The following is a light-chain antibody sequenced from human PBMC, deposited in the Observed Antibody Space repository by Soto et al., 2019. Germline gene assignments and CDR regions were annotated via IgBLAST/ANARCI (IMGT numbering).Light chain of an antibody. J-gene: IGKJ1*01. Sequence: DVQMTQSPCSLSASVGDRVSITCRASQSIKTYLNWYQQKPWQDPKLLIFGSYNLQSGVPARFSGARSGTHFTLIISSRQPEDFATYFCQQSYFIPLTFGHGTKV. V-gene: IGKV1-39*01. CDR3: QQSYFIPLT. CDR1: QSIKTY. CDR2: GSY.